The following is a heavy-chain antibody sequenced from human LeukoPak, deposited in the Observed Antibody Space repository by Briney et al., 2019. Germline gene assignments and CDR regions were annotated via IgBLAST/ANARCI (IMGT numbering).Heavy chain of an antibody. V-gene: IGHV1-2*02. CDR1: RYSFTGYY. CDR3: ARGGLRVMVYRLYYMDV. D-gene: IGHD2-8*01. Sequence: ASVKVSCKASRYSFTGYYMHWVRQAPGQGLEWMGWINPSSGDTKYAQKFQGRVTMTRDTSISKAYMELTRLRSDDTAVYYCARGGLRVMVYRLYYMDVWGKGTTVTVSS. J-gene: IGHJ6*03. CDR2: INPSSGDT.